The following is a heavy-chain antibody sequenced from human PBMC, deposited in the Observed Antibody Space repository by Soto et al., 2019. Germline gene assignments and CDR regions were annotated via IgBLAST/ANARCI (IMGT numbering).Heavy chain of an antibody. Sequence: SLRLSCAASGITFSSYAMYWVRQAPGKGLEWVAVISYDGSNKYYADSVKGRFTISRDNSKNTLYLQMNSLRAEDTAVYYCARDKVPVYWGQGTLVTVSS. J-gene: IGHJ4*02. V-gene: IGHV3-30*04. CDR2: ISYDGSNK. CDR3: ARDKVPVY. CDR1: GITFSSYA.